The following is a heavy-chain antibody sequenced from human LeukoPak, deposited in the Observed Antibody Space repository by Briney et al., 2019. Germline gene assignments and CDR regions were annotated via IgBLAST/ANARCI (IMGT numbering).Heavy chain of an antibody. CDR1: GFTFDDYA. J-gene: IGHJ3*02. CDR3: ARMTTVTTEGI. V-gene: IGHV3-9*01. Sequence: GGSLRLSCAASGFTFDDYAMHWVRQAPGKGLEWVSGISWNSGNIGYADSVKGRFTISRDNAKNSLSLQMNSLRAEDTALYYCARMTTVTTEGIWGRGTMVTVSS. D-gene: IGHD4-17*01. CDR2: ISWNSGNI.